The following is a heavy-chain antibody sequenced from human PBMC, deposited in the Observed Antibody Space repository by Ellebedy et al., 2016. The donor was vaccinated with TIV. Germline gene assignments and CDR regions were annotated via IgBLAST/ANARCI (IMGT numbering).Heavy chain of an antibody. J-gene: IGHJ4*02. CDR3: ARDLPDGYNSHFDY. V-gene: IGHV4-39*07. Sequence: SETLSLTXTVSGGSISRSDFYWGWIRQPPGKGLEWIASINVGGDTGFNSSLKSRVTISADTSRNQFSLKLSSVTAADTAAYYCARDLPDGYNSHFDYWGQGTLVTVSS. D-gene: IGHD5-24*01. CDR1: GGSISRSDFY. CDR2: INVGGDT.